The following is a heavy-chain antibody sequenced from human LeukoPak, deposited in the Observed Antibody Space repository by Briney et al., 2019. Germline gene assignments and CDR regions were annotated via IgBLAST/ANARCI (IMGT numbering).Heavy chain of an antibody. CDR3: ARDAQRGFDYSNSLKY. D-gene: IGHD4-11*01. V-gene: IGHV3-33*01. Sequence: GGSLRLSCAASGFIYSDYGMHWVRQAPGKGLEWVAVIWSDGSNRFYAGSVKGRFTISRDNSQNTLFLQMNSLRAEDTAMYYCARDAQRGFDYSNSLKYWGHGTLVTVSS. CDR2: IWSDGSNR. CDR1: GFIYSDYG. J-gene: IGHJ4*01.